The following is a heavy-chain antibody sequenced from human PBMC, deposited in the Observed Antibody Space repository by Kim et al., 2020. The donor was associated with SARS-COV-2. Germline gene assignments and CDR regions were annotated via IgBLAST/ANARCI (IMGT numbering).Heavy chain of an antibody. Sequence: SETLSLTCAVSGGSISSSNWWSWVRQPPGRGLVWIVEIYHSGGTNYNQSLKSRVTISVDKSKNQFSLKLSSVTAADTAVYYCARDPGSTKVTRLNAFDIWGQGTMVTVSS. CDR2: IYHSGGT. CDR1: GGSISSSNW. CDR3: ARDPGSTKVTRLNAFDI. D-gene: IGHD3-3*01. V-gene: IGHV4-4*02. J-gene: IGHJ3*02.